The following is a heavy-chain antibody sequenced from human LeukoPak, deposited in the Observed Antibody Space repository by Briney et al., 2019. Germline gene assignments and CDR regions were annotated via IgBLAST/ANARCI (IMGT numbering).Heavy chain of an antibody. CDR1: GYSFTSYW. CDR2: IYPGDSDT. V-gene: IGHV5-51*01. CDR3: ARSFYYDSSGYRPDY. D-gene: IGHD3-22*01. Sequence: GESLKISCKGSGYSFTSYWIGWARQMPGKGLEWMGIIYPGDSDTRYSPSFQGQVTISADKSINTAYLQWSSLKASDTAMYYCARSFYYDSSGYRPDYWGQGTQVTVSS. J-gene: IGHJ4*02.